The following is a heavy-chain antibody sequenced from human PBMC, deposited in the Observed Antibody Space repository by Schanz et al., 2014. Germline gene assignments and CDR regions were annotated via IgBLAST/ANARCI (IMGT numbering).Heavy chain of an antibody. Sequence: DVQLLESGGGLVQPGGSLRLSCAASGFTFNSYAMTWVRQAPGKGLEWVSSISHSGGSKYYADSVKGRFTISRDNSENTLYQKMNSLSADETAVYCCAKDPSHGGYDYYFDYWGQGTLVTVSS. J-gene: IGHJ4*02. CDR2: ISHSGGSK. CDR1: GFTFNSYA. D-gene: IGHD5-12*01. CDR3: AKDPSHGGYDYYFDY. V-gene: IGHV3-23*01.